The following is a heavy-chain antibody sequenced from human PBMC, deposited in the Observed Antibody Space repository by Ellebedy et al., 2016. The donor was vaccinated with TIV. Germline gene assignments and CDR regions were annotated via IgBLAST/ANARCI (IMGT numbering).Heavy chain of an antibody. J-gene: IGHJ4*02. Sequence: PGGSLRLSCAASGFTLSGYWMHWVRQVPGKGLMWVSRINTDGSSTSYADSVEGRVTITRDNAKKTLYLEMSSLRPEDTSVYYCTRESFQYFDWDLWGQGTLVTVSS. CDR3: TRESFQYFDWDL. V-gene: IGHV3-74*01. D-gene: IGHD3-9*01. CDR1: GFTLSGYW. CDR2: INTDGSST.